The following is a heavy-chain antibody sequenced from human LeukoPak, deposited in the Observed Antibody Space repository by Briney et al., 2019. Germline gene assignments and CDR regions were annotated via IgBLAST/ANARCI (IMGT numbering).Heavy chain of an antibody. Sequence: PGGSLRLSCAASGFTFSSYAMSWVRQAPGKGLEWVSAISGSGGSTYYADSVKGRFTISRDNSKNTLYLQMNSLRAEDTAVYYCAKSKKGGMVRGVYYFDYWGQGTLVTVSS. CDR3: AKSKKGGMVRGVYYFDY. CDR1: GFTFSSYA. J-gene: IGHJ4*02. D-gene: IGHD3-10*01. CDR2: ISGSGGST. V-gene: IGHV3-23*01.